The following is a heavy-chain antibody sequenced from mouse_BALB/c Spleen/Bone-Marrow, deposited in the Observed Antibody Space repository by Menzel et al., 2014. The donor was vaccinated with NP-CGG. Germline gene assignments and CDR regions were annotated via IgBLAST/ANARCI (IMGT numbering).Heavy chain of an antibody. Sequence: VQLQQSGAELVRPGTSVKVSCKASGYAFTNYLIGWVKQRPGQGLGWIGVINLGSGDTNYNEKFKGKATLTADKSSSTAYMQLSSLTSDDSAVYFCARWSNYYGSSYLAYWGQGTLVTVSA. D-gene: IGHD1-1*01. CDR1: GYAFTNYL. J-gene: IGHJ3*01. V-gene: IGHV1-54*01. CDR3: ARWSNYYGSSYLAY. CDR2: INLGSGDT.